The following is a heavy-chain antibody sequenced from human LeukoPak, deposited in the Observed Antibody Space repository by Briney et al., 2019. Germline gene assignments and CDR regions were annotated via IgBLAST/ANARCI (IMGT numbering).Heavy chain of an antibody. Sequence: PGGSLRLSCAASGFTFSNYAMSWVRQAPGKGLEWVATISGSGGGTYYADSVKGRFTISRDDSKNTLYLQMNSLRAEDTAVYYCAKDLGRYRNNFFDYWGQGNLVTVSS. J-gene: IGHJ4*02. V-gene: IGHV3-23*01. CDR3: AKDLGRYRNNFFDY. D-gene: IGHD1-26*01. CDR1: GFTFSNYA. CDR2: ISGSGGGT.